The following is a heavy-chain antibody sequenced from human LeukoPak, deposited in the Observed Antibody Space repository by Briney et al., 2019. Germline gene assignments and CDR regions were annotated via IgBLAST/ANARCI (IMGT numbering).Heavy chain of an antibody. CDR3: ARDGTFTGSNNYYYIDV. CDR1: GFTFSTSW. CDR2: INGDGSDP. J-gene: IGHJ6*03. Sequence: GGSLRLSCEASGFTFSTSWMYWVRKAPGKGLEWVSRINGDGSDPSYADFVKGRFTISRDNAKSTLYLEMKNLRAEDTAVYYCARDGTFTGSNNYYYIDVWGKGTTVTISS. V-gene: IGHV3-74*01. D-gene: IGHD1-14*01.